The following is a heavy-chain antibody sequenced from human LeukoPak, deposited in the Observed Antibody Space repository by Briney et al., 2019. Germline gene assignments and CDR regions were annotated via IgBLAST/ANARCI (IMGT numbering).Heavy chain of an antibody. CDR2: AFMVGNT. CDR3: ARDREAVDGTWYVAMDYFDF. V-gene: IGHV4-4*07. D-gene: IGHD6-19*01. CDR1: SGSVSHFY. Sequence: SETLSLTCIVSSGSVSHFYWSWIRQPAGKGLEWIGRAFMVGNTNSNPSLKSRVTMSVDTSKNQFSLKLNSVTAADTAVYYCARDREAVDGTWYVAMDYFDFWGQGIMVTVSS. J-gene: IGHJ4*02.